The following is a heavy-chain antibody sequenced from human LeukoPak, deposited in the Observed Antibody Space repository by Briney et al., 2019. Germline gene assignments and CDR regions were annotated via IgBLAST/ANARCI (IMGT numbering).Heavy chain of an antibody. Sequence: SGPALVKPTQTLTLTCTFFGLSLSTGGVCVTWIRQPPGKALEWLARIDGADNKYYSTSLKTRLSISKDTSKNQVVLTMTNMDPVDTATYYCARKSGSSAAHFDSWGQGTLVTVSS. CDR1: GLSLSTGGVC. J-gene: IGHJ4*02. CDR3: ARKSGSSAAHFDS. V-gene: IGHV2-70*11. CDR2: IDGADNK. D-gene: IGHD6-6*01.